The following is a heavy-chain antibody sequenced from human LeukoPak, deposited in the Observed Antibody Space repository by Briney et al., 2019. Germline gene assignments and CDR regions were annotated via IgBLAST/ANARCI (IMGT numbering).Heavy chain of an antibody. CDR1: GFTFSSYN. V-gene: IGHV3-21*06. D-gene: IGHD1-26*01. CDR2: ITSSSSYI. Sequence: GGSLRLSCAASGFTFSSYNMNWVRQAPGKGLEWVSSITSSSSYIYYADSVKGRFTITRDNAKNSLYLQMDSLRVEDTAVYYCARDPYSGNYGAYYYYYMDVWGKGTTVTISS. CDR3: ARDPYSGNYGAYYYYYMDV. J-gene: IGHJ6*03.